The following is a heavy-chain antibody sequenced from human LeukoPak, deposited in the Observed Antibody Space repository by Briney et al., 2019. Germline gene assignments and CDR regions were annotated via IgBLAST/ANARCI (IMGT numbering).Heavy chain of an antibody. CDR2: IKQDGSEK. CDR3: ARATTYYDILTGSRMYYFDY. CDR1: GFTFSSYW. J-gene: IGHJ4*02. Sequence: PGGSLRLSCAASGFTFSSYWMSWVRQAPGKGLEWVANIKQDGSEKYYVDSVKGRFTISRDNAKNSLYLQMNSLRAEDAVVYYCARATTYYDILTGSRMYYFDYWGQGTLVTVSS. V-gene: IGHV3-7*01. D-gene: IGHD3-9*01.